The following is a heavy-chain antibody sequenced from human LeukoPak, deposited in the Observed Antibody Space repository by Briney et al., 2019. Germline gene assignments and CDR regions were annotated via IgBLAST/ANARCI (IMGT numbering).Heavy chain of an antibody. D-gene: IGHD6-19*01. Sequence: GESLKIAYKGSGYSFTSYWIGWVRQMPGKGLEWMGIIYPGDSDTRYSPSFQGQVTISADKSISTAYLQWSSLKASDTAMYYCARHHSSDWYYFDYWGQGTLVTVSS. CDR2: IYPGDSDT. CDR1: GYSFTSYW. V-gene: IGHV5-51*01. CDR3: ARHHSSDWYYFDY. J-gene: IGHJ4*02.